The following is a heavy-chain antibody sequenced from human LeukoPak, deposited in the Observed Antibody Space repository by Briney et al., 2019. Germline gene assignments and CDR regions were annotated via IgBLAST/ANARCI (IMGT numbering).Heavy chain of an antibody. CDR2: IYYSGST. CDR3: ARDHGGSGWTLATGV. D-gene: IGHD6-19*01. CDR1: GGSISSGDYY. J-gene: IGHJ4*02. V-gene: IGHV4-30-4*01. Sequence: PSETLSLTCTVSGGSISSGDYYWSWIRQPPGKGLEWIGYIYYSGSTYYNPSLKSRVTISVDTSKNQFSLKLSSVTAADTAVYYCARDHGGSGWTLATGVWGQGTLVTVSS.